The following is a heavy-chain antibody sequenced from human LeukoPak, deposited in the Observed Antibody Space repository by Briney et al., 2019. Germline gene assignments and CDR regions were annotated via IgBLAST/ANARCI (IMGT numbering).Heavy chain of an antibody. CDR2: IKSKSYVGTT. D-gene: IGHD1-26*01. CDR1: GFTFSKAW. CDR3: TTDPNQWELLSAVSY. J-gene: IGHJ4*02. V-gene: IGHV3-15*01. Sequence: MPGGSLRLSCVASGFTFSKAWMTWVRQGPGKGLEWVGRIKSKSYVGTTDYAAPVKGRFTISRDDSKNTLYLQMNSLKTEDTAVYYCTTDPNQWELLSAVSYWGQGTRVTVSS.